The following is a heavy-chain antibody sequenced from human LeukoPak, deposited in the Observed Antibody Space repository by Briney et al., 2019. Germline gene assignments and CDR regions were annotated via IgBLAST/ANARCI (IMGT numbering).Heavy chain of an antibody. CDR3: ARDPNPGIAAAGSRGWFDP. Sequence: ASVKVSCKASGYTFTSYDINWVRQATGQGLEWMGWMNPNSGGTNYAQKFQGRVTMTTDTSTSTAYMELRSLRSDDTAVYYCARDPNPGIAAAGSRGWFDPWGQGTLVTVSS. D-gene: IGHD6-13*01. CDR2: MNPNSGGT. CDR1: GYTFTSYD. V-gene: IGHV1-8*01. J-gene: IGHJ5*02.